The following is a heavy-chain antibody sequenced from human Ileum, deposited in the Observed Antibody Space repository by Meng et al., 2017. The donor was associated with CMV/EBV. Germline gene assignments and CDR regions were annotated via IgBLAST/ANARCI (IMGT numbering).Heavy chain of an antibody. V-gene: IGHV6-1*01. CDR3: ARAGVGGWYFDD. Sequence: GDNVSSNSDAWNWIRQSQSRGLEWLGRTYYRSKWYNDYAVSVKSRITINPDTSKNQFSLQLNSVSPDDTAVYYCARAGVGGWYFDDWGQGTLVTVSS. J-gene: IGHJ4*02. CDR1: GDNVSSNSDA. CDR2: TYYRSKWYN. D-gene: IGHD5-12*01.